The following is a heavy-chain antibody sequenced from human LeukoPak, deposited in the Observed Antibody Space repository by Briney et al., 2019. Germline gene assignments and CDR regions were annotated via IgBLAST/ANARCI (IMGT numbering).Heavy chain of an antibody. J-gene: IGHJ4*02. CDR2: IIPIFGTA. CDR1: GYTFTTYD. D-gene: IGHD2-8*01. CDR3: AVGYCTNGVCFDNYYFDY. V-gene: IGHV1-69*05. Sequence: ASVKVSCKASGYTFTTYDINWVRQAPGQGLEWMGGIIPIFGTANYAQKFQGRVTITTDESTSTAYMELSSLRSEDTAVYYCAVGYCTNGVCFDNYYFDYWGQGTLVTVSS.